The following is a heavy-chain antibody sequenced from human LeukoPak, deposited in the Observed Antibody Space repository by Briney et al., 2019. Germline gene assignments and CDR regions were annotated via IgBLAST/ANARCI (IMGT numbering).Heavy chain of an antibody. D-gene: IGHD3-22*01. Sequence: GGSLRLSCAASGFTFSSYEMNWVRQAPGKGLEWVSYISSSGSTIYYADSVKGRFTISRDNAKNSLYLQMNSLRAEDTAVYYCARENSGGYYPHYHYYGMDVWGQGTTATVSS. J-gene: IGHJ6*02. CDR1: GFTFSSYE. CDR2: ISSSGSTI. V-gene: IGHV3-48*03. CDR3: ARENSGGYYPHYHYYGMDV.